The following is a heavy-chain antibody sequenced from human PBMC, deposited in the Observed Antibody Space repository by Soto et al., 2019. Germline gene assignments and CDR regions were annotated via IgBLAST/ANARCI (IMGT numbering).Heavy chain of an antibody. CDR3: ARCNAAPGRSVMPSNDMDF. J-gene: IGHJ6*03. CDR1: GYSFTSYW. D-gene: IGHD6-13*01. Sequence: PGESLKISCKGSGYSFTSYWIGWVRQMSGKRLEWMGIIYPGDSDTRYSPFFQGQVTISADKSISTAYLQWSSLKASATALYCCARCNAAPGRSVMPSNDMDFLCRLPTGAVAS. CDR2: IYPGDSDT. V-gene: IGHV5-51*01.